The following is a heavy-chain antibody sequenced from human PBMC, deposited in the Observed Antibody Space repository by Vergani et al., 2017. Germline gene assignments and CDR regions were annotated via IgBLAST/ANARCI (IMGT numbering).Heavy chain of an antibody. CDR2: IYYSGST. D-gene: IGHD5-12*01. J-gene: IGHJ6*02. CDR3: ARWEFSGYDAYYYGMDV. V-gene: IGHV4-31*03. CDR1: GGSISSGGYY. Sequence: QVQLQESGPGLVKPSQTLSLTCTVSGGSISSGGYYWSWLRQHPGKGLEWIGYIYYSGSTYYNPSLKSRVTISVDTSKNQFSLKLSSVTAADTAVYYCARWEFSGYDAYYYGMDVWGQGTTVTVSS.